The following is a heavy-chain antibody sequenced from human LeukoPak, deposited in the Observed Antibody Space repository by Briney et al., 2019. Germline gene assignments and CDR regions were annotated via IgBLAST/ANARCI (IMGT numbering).Heavy chain of an antibody. CDR2: IKQDGSEK. Sequence: GGSLRLSCAASGFTFSSYWMSWVRQAPGKGLECVASIKQDGSEKYYVDSVKGRFTISRDSAKNSLYLQMNSLRVEDTAVYYCARGGGSSGSWGQGTLVTVSS. CDR1: GFTFSSYW. V-gene: IGHV3-7*01. D-gene: IGHD3-16*01. CDR3: ARGGGSSGS. J-gene: IGHJ5*02.